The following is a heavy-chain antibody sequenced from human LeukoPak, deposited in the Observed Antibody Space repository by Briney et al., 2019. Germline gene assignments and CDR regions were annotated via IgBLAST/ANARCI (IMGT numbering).Heavy chain of an antibody. J-gene: IGHJ5*02. V-gene: IGHV4-34*01. D-gene: IGHD3-3*01. CDR3: ARSTTIFGVVTGKRGWFDP. Sequence: SETLSLTCAVYGWSFSGYYWSWIRQPPGKGLEWIGEINHSGSTNYNPSLKSRVTISVDTSKNQFSLKLSSVTAADTAVYYCARSTTIFGVVTGKRGWFDPWGQGTLVTVSS. CDR2: INHSGST. CDR1: GWSFSGYY.